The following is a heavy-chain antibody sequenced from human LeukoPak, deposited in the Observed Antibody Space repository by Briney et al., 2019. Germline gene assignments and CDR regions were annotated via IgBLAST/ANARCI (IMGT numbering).Heavy chain of an antibody. CDR2: INHSGST. Sequence: PSETLSLTCAVYGGSFSGYYWSWIRQPPGKGLEWIGEINHSGSTNYNPSLKSRVTMSVDTSKNQFSLKLSSVTAADTAVYYCARSGAAWGYDYVWGSYRSSPYYFDYWGQGTLVTVSS. D-gene: IGHD3-16*02. CDR1: GGSFSGYY. J-gene: IGHJ4*02. CDR3: ARSGAAWGYDYVWGSYRSSPYYFDY. V-gene: IGHV4-34*01.